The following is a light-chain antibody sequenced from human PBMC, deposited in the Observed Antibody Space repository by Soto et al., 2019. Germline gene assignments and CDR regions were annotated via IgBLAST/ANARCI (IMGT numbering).Light chain of an antibody. V-gene: IGKV1-39*01. CDR1: QSIVTY. CDR2: AAS. J-gene: IGKJ1*01. Sequence: DIQMTQSPSSLSASVGDRVTITCRASQSIVTYLNWYLQKPGKAPKLLIYAASNLQSGVPSRVSGSGSGTDFTLNISSLQPEDFAAYFCQQSYSTPPWTFGQGTKVEIK. CDR3: QQSYSTPPWT.